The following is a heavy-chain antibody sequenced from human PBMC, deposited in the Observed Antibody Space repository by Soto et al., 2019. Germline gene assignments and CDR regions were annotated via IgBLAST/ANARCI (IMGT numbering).Heavy chain of an antibody. J-gene: IGHJ6*02. D-gene: IGHD2-8*01. V-gene: IGHV4-4*02. Sequence: QVQLQESGPGLVKPSGTLSLTCAVSSGSIDTTNWWSWVRQPPGKGLEWFGEIFHSGNTYYNPSLASRVTISVDTSKNQFSLNLRSVTAADTAVYYCARRTWGMDVWGQGTTVTVSS. CDR2: IFHSGNT. CDR3: ARRTWGMDV. CDR1: SGSIDTTNW.